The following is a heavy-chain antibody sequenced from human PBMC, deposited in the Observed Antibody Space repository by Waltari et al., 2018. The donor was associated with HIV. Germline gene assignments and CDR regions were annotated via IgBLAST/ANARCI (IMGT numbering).Heavy chain of an antibody. J-gene: IGHJ6*02. CDR3: AKEVVALPHYYYYGLDV. V-gene: IGHV3-48*04. CDR1: GFTFSSYR. Sequence: EVPLVESGGGLVPPGGSLRLSCAASGFTFSSYRLTWLRQAPGKGLEWVSYIRSTSNTIYYADSVKGRFTVSRDNAKNSLSLQMNSLRAEDTAVYFCAKEVVALPHYYYYGLDVWGQGTTVTVSS. D-gene: IGHD2-15*01. CDR2: IRSTSNTI.